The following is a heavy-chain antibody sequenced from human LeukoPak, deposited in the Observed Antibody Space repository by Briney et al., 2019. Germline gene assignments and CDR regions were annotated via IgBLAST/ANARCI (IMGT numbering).Heavy chain of an antibody. CDR3: ARTSYSGSYYFDY. J-gene: IGHJ4*02. Sequence: ASVKVSCKASGGTVSSYAISRVRQAPGQGLEWMGGIIPIFGTANYAQKFQGRVTITADESTSTAYVELSSLRSEDTAVYYCARTSYSGSYYFDYWGQGTLVTVSS. CDR2: IIPIFGTA. V-gene: IGHV1-69*13. D-gene: IGHD1-26*01. CDR1: GGTVSSYA.